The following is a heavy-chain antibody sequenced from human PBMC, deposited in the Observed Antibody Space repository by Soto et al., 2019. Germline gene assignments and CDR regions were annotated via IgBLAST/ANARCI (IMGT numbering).Heavy chain of an antibody. CDR1: GGSINSGGYS. CDR2: IYQSGST. Sequence: SETLSLTCDVSGGSINSGGYSWSWIRQPPGKGLEWIGYIYQSGSTFYNPSLKSRVTISVDRSKNQFSLKLSSVTAEDTAVYYCAREKPPWVAAAGTSFFWPYYYYGMDVWGQGTTVTVSS. D-gene: IGHD6-13*01. V-gene: IGHV4-30-2*01. J-gene: IGHJ6*02. CDR3: AREKPPWVAAAGTSFFWPYYYYGMDV.